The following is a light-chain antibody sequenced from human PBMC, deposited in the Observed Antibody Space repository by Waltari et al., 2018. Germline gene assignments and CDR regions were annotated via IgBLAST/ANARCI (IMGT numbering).Light chain of an antibody. V-gene: IGLV4-69*01. CDR2: VNNDGSH. J-gene: IGLJ2*01. CDR1: DGHSNYA. Sequence: QPLLTQSPSASASLGASVTLTCTLSDGHSNYAIAWHQQQPGKGPRYLMKVNNDGSHNKGDGIPDRFSGSSSGTERYLTISSLQSDDEADYFCQTWDTGIVLFGGGTRLTVL. CDR3: QTWDTGIVL.